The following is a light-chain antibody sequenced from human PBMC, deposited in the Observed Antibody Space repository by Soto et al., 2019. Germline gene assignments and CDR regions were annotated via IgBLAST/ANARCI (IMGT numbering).Light chain of an antibody. Sequence: DIQITHSPSSLSASVGDRVTITCQASQNINKNLIWYQQKPGKASKLLIHDASDLETGVPSRFSGSGSGTAFTLTISSLQPDDFATYYCQKYNSYPWKFGQGTKVDIK. CDR3: QKYNSYPWK. V-gene: IGKV1-33*01. J-gene: IGKJ1*01. CDR1: QNINKN. CDR2: DAS.